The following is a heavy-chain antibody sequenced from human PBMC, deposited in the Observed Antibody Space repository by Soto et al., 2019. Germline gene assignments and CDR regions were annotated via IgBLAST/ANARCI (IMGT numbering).Heavy chain of an antibody. D-gene: IGHD1-1*01. J-gene: IGHJ4*02. CDR3: ARGRYADY. Sequence: QVHLVQSGAEVKKPGASVKVSCKGSGYDFTTYGITWVRQAPGQGLEWMAWISAHNGNTHYAQKLQGRVTVTRDTSTSTAYMELRNLRSDDAAMYYCARGRYADYWGQGALVTVSS. CDR2: ISAHNGNT. CDR1: GYDFTTYG. V-gene: IGHV1-18*01.